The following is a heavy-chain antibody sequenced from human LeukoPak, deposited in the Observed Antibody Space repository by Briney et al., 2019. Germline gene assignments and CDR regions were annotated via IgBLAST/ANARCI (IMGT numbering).Heavy chain of an antibody. V-gene: IGHV4-59*01. CDR2: KDYSGST. Sequence: PSETLSLTCTVSGGSISRYYWSWIRQPPGKGLEWIGYKDYSGSTNYNRSLKSRVTISVDTSKNQFSLKLSSVTAADTAVYYCARDQTSKGDAFDIWGQGTMVTVSS. CDR3: ARDQTSKGDAFDI. J-gene: IGHJ3*02. CDR1: GGSISRYY.